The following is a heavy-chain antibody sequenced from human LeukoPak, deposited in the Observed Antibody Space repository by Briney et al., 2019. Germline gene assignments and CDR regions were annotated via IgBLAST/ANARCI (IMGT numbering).Heavy chain of an antibody. V-gene: IGHV3-23*01. CDR2: ISGSGGST. J-gene: IGHJ4*02. CDR3: AKVDHGVVTAIPSAY. CDR1: GFTFGDYA. D-gene: IGHD2-21*02. Sequence: PGGSLRLSCTASGFTFGDYAMSWVRQAPGKGLEWVSAISGSGGSTYYADSVKGRFTISRDNSKNTLYLQMNSLRAEDTAVYYCAKVDHGVVTAIPSAYWGQGTLVTVSS.